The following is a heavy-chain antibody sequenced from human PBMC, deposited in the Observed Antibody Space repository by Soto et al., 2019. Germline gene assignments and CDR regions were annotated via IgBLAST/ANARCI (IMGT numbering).Heavy chain of an antibody. CDR3: ARDREYDILTGSDS. Sequence: PWGCLRLACAASGFTLSRYVMHWVRQAPGKGLVWVSRINSDGSSTTYADSVKGRFTISRDNAKNTLYLQMNSLRAEDTAVYYCARDREYDILTGSDSWGQGTLVTVYS. D-gene: IGHD3-9*01. CDR2: INSDGSST. V-gene: IGHV3-74*01. J-gene: IGHJ4*02. CDR1: GFTLSRYV.